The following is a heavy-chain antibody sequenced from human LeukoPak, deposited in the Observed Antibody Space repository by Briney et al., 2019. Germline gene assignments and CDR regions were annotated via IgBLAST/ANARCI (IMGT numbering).Heavy chain of an antibody. CDR3: GNQYSSSSGY. D-gene: IGHD6-6*01. J-gene: IGHJ4*02. CDR2: IYRSGST. CDR1: GYSISSGYY. V-gene: IGHV4-38-2*01. Sequence: SETLSLTCAVSGYSISSGYYLGWIRQPPGKGLEWIGSIYRSGSTYYNPSLKSRVTISLDTSKNQFSLKLSSVTAADTAVYYCGNQYSSSSGYWGQGTLVTVSS.